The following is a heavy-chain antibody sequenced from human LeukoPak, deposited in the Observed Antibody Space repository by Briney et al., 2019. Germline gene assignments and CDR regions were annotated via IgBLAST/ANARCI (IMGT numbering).Heavy chain of an antibody. D-gene: IGHD3-10*01. J-gene: IGHJ4*02. CDR2: FDPEDGET. Sequence: ASVKVSCKVSGYTLTELSMHWVRQAPGKGLEWMGGFDPEDGETIYAQKFQGRVTMTEDTSTDTAYMELSSLRSEDTAVYYCATGVWFGDPGGYWGQGTLVTVSS. V-gene: IGHV1-24*01. CDR3: ATGVWFGDPGGY. CDR1: GYTLTELS.